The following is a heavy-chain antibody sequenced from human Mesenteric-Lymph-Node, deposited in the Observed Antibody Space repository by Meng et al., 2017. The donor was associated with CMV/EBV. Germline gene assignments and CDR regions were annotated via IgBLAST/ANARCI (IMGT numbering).Heavy chain of an antibody. CDR1: GYSISSGYY. CDR3: ARGSGGDGYSYNWFDP. D-gene: IGHD5-24*01. J-gene: IGHJ5*02. V-gene: IGHV4-38-2*02. Sequence: SETLSLTCTVSGYSISSGYYWGWIRQPPGKGLEWIGTIYHSGSTSYNPSLKSRVTISVDTSKNQFYLNVTSVTAADTALYYCARGSGGDGYSYNWFDPWGQGNLVTVSS. CDR2: IYHSGST.